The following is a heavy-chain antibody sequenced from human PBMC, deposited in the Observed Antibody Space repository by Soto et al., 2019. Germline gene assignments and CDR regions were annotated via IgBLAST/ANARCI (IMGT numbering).Heavy chain of an antibody. CDR3: TTDPAREASYPHYVY. CDR1: GFTFSNAW. CDR2: IKSKTDGGTT. Sequence: EVQLVESGGGLVKPGGSLRLSCAASGFTFSNAWMSWVRQAPGKGLEWVGRIKSKTDGGTTDYAAPVKGRFTISRDDSKTTLYLQMNSLKTEDTAVYYCTTDPAREASYPHYVYWGQGTLVTVSS. V-gene: IGHV3-15*01. J-gene: IGHJ4*02. D-gene: IGHD2-15*01.